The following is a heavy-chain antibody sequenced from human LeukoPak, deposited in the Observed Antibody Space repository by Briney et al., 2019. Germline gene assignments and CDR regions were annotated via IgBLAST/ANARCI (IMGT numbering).Heavy chain of an antibody. CDR3: ARDNKALSGDYYFAY. V-gene: IGHV3-11*01. Sequence: RGSLRLSCAASGVTFSDYYMSWIRQAPGKGLEWCPYISSSGGTIYYADSVKGRFTISRDNAKNSLYLQMNSLIAEDTAVYYCARDNKALSGDYYFAYSGQAPLATVSS. CDR1: GVTFSDYY. D-gene: IGHD4-17*01. J-gene: IGHJ4*02. CDR2: ISSSGGTI.